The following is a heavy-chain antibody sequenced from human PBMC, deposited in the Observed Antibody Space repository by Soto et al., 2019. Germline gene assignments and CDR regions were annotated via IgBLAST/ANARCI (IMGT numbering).Heavy chain of an antibody. CDR1: GGSINTFY. CDR2: IFSSGST. V-gene: IGHV4-4*07. D-gene: IGHD5-12*01. J-gene: IGHJ4*02. Sequence: SETLSLTCTVSGGSINTFYWSWVRQPAGKGLEWIGRIFSSGSTSFNPSLESRVAMSVDTSKNHFSLNLSSVTAADMAVYYCAREGSYSAYNFAHGIQLWSFDFWGQGGLVTVS. CDR3: AREGSYSAYNFAHGIQLWSFDF.